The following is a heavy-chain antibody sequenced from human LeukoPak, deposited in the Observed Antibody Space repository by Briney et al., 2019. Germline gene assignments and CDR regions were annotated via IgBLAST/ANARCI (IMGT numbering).Heavy chain of an antibody. CDR1: GGSISSSSYY. V-gene: IGHV4-39*01. D-gene: IGHD4-17*01. CDR3: AHKSTVTFYWYFDL. Sequence: PSETLSLTCTVSGGSISSSSYYWGWIRQPPGKGLEWIGSIYYSGSTYYNPSLKSRVTISVDTSKNQFSLKLSSVTAADTAVYYCAHKSTVTFYWYFDLWGRGTLVTVSS. CDR2: IYYSGST. J-gene: IGHJ2*01.